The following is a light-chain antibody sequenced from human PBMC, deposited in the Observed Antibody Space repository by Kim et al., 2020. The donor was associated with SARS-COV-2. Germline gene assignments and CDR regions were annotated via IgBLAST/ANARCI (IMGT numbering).Light chain of an antibody. V-gene: IGKV4-1*01. CDR2: WAS. CDR3: QQYFTTPFT. J-gene: IGKJ2*01. CDR1: QSVLYSSNNKNY. Sequence: DIVMTQSPDSLPVSLGERATINCKSSQSVLYSSNNKNYLAWYQQKPGQPPKLLIYWASARESGVPDRFSGSGSGTDFTLTISSLQAEDVAVYYCQQYFTTPFTCGQGTKLEI.